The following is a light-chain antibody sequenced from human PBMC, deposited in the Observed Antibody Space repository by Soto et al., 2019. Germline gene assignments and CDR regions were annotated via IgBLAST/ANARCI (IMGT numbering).Light chain of an antibody. Sequence: EVVMTQFPATLSVSPGGRATLSCRASQSVWSNLAWYQQKPGQAPRLLIYGASTRATGGPAKFSGSGSGTEFTLTISSLQTEDFGVYYCQQYDNRSPLTFGGGTKVEI. J-gene: IGKJ4*01. CDR3: QQYDNRSPLT. V-gene: IGKV3-15*01. CDR2: GAS. CDR1: QSVWSN.